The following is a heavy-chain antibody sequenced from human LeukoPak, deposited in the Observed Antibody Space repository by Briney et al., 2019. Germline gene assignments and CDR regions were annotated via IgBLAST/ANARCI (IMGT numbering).Heavy chain of an antibody. CDR3: ARDEGLYYFDY. J-gene: IGHJ4*02. CDR1: GYTFTGYY. V-gene: IGHV1-2*04. Sequence: ASVKVPCKASGYTFTGYYMHWVRQAPGQGLEWMGWINPNSGGTNYAQKFQGWVTMTRDTSISTAYMELSRLRSDDTAVYYCARDEGLYYFDYWGQGTLVTVSS. CDR2: INPNSGGT.